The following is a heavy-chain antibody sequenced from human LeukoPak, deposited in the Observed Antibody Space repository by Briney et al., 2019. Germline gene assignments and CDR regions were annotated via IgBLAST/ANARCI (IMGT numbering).Heavy chain of an antibody. V-gene: IGHV3-9*01. CDR1: GFTFDDYA. Sequence: PGGSLRLSCAASGFTFDDYAMHWVRQVPGKGLEWVSGISWNSGSIGYGDSMKGRFTISRDNSKNTLYLQMDSLRAEDTAVYYCAKDRNFVTYYDFWSGQGFDPWGQGTLVTVSS. CDR2: ISWNSGSI. D-gene: IGHD3-3*01. CDR3: AKDRNFVTYYDFWSGQGFDP. J-gene: IGHJ5*02.